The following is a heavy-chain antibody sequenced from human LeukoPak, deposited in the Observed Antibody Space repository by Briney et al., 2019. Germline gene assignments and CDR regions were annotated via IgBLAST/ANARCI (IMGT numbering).Heavy chain of an antibody. J-gene: IGHJ4*02. CDR2: IYPGDSSDT. D-gene: IGHD2-15*01. Sequence: AESLKISCKGSGYTFTSYWIGWVRQLPGKGLEWMAIIYPGDSSDTRYSPSFQGQVTISADKSISTAYLQWSSLKASDTAMYYCARVELYCSGGSCYSGYFDYWGQGTLVTVSS. CDR1: GYTFTSYW. V-gene: IGHV5-51*01. CDR3: ARVELYCSGGSCYSGYFDY.